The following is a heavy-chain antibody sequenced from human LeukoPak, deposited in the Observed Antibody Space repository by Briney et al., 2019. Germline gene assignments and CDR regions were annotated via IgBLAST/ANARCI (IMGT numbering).Heavy chain of an antibody. CDR2: INHSGST. D-gene: IGHD3-3*01. J-gene: IGHJ6*02. V-gene: IGHV4-34*01. CDR1: GGSISGYY. CDR3: ARAHPYYDFWSGYYTHYYYGMDV. Sequence: SETLSLTCTVSGGSISGYYWSWIRQPPRKGLEWIGEINHSGSTNYNPSLKSRVTISVDTSKNQFSLKLSSVTAADTAVYYCARAHPYYDFWSGYYTHYYYGMDVWGQGTTVTVSS.